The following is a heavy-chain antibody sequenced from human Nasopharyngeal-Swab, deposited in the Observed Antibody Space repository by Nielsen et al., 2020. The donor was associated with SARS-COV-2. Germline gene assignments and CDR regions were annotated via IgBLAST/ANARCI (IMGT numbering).Heavy chain of an antibody. D-gene: IGHD4-17*01. CDR3: AKYYGDYPYYYYYMDV. Sequence: GGSLRLSCAASGFTFSSYAMSWVRQAPGEGLEWVSAISGSGGSTYYADSVKGRFTISRDNSKNTLYLQMNSLRAEGTAVYYCAKYYGDYPYYYYYMDVWGKGTTVTVSS. CDR2: ISGSGGST. CDR1: GFTFSSYA. V-gene: IGHV3-23*01. J-gene: IGHJ6*03.